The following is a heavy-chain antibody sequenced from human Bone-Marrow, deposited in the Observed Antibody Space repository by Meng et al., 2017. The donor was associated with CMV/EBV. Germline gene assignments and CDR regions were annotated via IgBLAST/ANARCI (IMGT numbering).Heavy chain of an antibody. CDR1: GGSFSGYY. CDR3: ARDPIFAVVIPFAPTDS. Sequence: GGSLRLSCAVYGGSFSGYYWSWVRQAPGKGLEWVANIKEDGSEKYYVSSVKGRFTISRDNAKNSLYLQMNSLRAEDTAVYYCARDPIFAVVIPFAPTDSWGQGTLVTVSS. CDR2: IKEDGSEK. V-gene: IGHV3-7*01. J-gene: IGHJ4*02. D-gene: IGHD3-3*01.